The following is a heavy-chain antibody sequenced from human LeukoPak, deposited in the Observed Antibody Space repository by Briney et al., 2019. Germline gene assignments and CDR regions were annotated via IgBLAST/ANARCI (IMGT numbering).Heavy chain of an antibody. Sequence: SETLSLTCTVSGGSISSYYWSWIRRPPGKGLEWIAYIYYTGTTNYNPSLKSRVTMSVGTSKNQFSLKLSSVTAADTAVYYCARPRIAATFDAFDIWGRGTMVTVSS. J-gene: IGHJ3*02. V-gene: IGHV4-59*08. CDR2: IYYTGTT. CDR1: GGSISSYY. D-gene: IGHD6-13*01. CDR3: ARPRIAATFDAFDI.